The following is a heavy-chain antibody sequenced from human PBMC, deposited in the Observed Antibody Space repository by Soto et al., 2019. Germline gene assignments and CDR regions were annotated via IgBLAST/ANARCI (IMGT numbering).Heavy chain of an antibody. CDR1: GFIFSSNA. CDR3: AKNSGYYYDAFDM. D-gene: IGHD3-22*01. J-gene: IGHJ3*02. V-gene: IGHV3-23*01. CDR2: ISGSGGST. Sequence: GGSLRLSCAASGFIFSSNAMSWVRQAAGKGLEWVAGISGSGGSTFYADSVKGLFTISRDNSKNTLYLQMNSLRAEDTALYYCAKNSGYYYDAFDMWSQGTMVSVSS.